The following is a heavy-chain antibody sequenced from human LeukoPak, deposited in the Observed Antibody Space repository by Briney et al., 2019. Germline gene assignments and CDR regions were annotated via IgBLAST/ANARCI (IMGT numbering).Heavy chain of an antibody. CDR2: INHSGST. CDR1: GGSFSGYY. CDR3: ARDPRAWFDP. V-gene: IGHV4-34*01. Sequence: SETLSLTCAVYGGSFSGYYWSWIRQPPGKGLEWIGEINHSGSTNYNPSLKSRVTISVDTSKNQFSLKLSSVTAADTAVYYCARDPRAWFDPWGQGTLVTVST. J-gene: IGHJ5*02.